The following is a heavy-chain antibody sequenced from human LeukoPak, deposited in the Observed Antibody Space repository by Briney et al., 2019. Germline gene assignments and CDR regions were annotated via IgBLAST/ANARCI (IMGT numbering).Heavy chain of an antibody. Sequence: SETLSLTCTVSGGSITNLNYYWTWIRQPAGRRLEWIGRIYTSGGTNYNPSLKSRVTMSVDRSKNEISLHLASLTAADTALCYRAGRGSSSGTFDIWGPGTFVTVSS. J-gene: IGHJ3*02. CDR2: IYTSGGT. V-gene: IGHV4-61*02. CDR1: GGSITNLNYY. CDR3: AGRGSSSGTFDI. D-gene: IGHD3-10*01.